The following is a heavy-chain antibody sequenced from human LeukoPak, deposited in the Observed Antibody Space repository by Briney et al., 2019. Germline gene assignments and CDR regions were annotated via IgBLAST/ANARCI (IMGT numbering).Heavy chain of an antibody. Sequence: PGRSLRLSCAASGFILSSYGMHWVRQAPGKGLEWVAVISYDGSNKYYADSVKGRFTISRDNSKNTLYLQINSLRAEDTAVYYCAKPRDGYNYYPSDYWGQGTLVTVSS. CDR2: ISYDGSNK. D-gene: IGHD5-24*01. V-gene: IGHV3-30*18. J-gene: IGHJ4*02. CDR1: GFILSSYG. CDR3: AKPRDGYNYYPSDY.